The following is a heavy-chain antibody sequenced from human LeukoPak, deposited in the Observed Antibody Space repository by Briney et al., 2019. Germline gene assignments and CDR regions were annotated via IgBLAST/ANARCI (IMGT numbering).Heavy chain of an antibody. CDR3: ARLNLGPLTLKCNSGWYGGFDQ. V-gene: IGHV3-23*01. CDR2: ISGSGGST. CDR1: GFTFSSYA. Sequence: GGSLRLSCAASGFTFSSYAMSWVRQAPGKGLEWVSAISGSGGSTYYADSVKGRFTISRDNSKNTLYLQMNSLRAEDTAVYYCARLNLGPLTLKCNSGWYGGFDQWGQGTLVTVSS. J-gene: IGHJ4*02. D-gene: IGHD6-19*01.